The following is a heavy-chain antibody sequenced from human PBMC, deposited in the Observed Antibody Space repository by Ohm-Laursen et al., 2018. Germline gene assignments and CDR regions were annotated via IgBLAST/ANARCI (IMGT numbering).Heavy chain of an antibody. V-gene: IGHV3-7*03. CDR3: ARGAGWLRDAFDI. J-gene: IGHJ3*02. Sequence: GSLRLSCAASGFTFDDFAMHWVRQAPGKGLEWVANIKQDGSEKRYVDSVKGRFTISRDNAKNSLYLQMNSLRAEDTAVYYCARGAGWLRDAFDIWGQGTMVTVSS. CDR1: GFTFDDFA. CDR2: IKQDGSEK. D-gene: IGHD3-9*01.